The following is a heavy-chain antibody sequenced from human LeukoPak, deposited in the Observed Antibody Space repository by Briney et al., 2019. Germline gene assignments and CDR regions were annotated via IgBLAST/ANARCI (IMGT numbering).Heavy chain of an antibody. D-gene: IGHD6-19*01. J-gene: IGHJ4*02. Sequence: GGSLRLSCAASGFTFRTYGMHWVRQAPGKGLEWVAVIWYDGGEKYYADSVKGRFTISRDNFKNTLYLQMDSLRVEDTAVYYCAKDLGSGWYYFDNWGQGTLVTVSS. V-gene: IGHV3-33*06. CDR2: IWYDGGEK. CDR3: AKDLGSGWYYFDN. CDR1: GFTFRTYG.